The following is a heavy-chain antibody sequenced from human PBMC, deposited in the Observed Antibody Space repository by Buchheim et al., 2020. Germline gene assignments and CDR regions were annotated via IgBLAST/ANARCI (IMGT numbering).Heavy chain of an antibody. CDR3: ARHYSSGYYLAYFDY. J-gene: IGHJ4*02. CDR1: GGSISSSSYY. CDR2: IYYSGST. V-gene: IGHV4-39*01. Sequence: QLQLQESGPGLVKPSETLSLTCTVSGGSISSSSYYWGWIRQPPGKGLEWIGSIYYSGSTYYNPSLKSRVTISVDTSKNQFSLKRSSVTAADTAVYYGARHYSSGYYLAYFDYWGQGTL. D-gene: IGHD3-22*01.